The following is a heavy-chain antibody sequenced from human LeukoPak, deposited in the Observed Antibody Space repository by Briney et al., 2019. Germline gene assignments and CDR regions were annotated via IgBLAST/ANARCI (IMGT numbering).Heavy chain of an antibody. J-gene: IGHJ4*02. CDR1: GYTFTSYD. Sequence: ASVKVSCKASGYTFTSYDINWVRQATGQGLEWMGWVNPNSGNTGYAQKFQGRVTMTRNTSISTAYMELSSLRSEDTAVYYCARGYVLLWFGESKNFDYWGQGTLVTVSS. CDR2: VNPNSGNT. V-gene: IGHV1-8*02. D-gene: IGHD3-10*01. CDR3: ARGYVLLWFGESKNFDY.